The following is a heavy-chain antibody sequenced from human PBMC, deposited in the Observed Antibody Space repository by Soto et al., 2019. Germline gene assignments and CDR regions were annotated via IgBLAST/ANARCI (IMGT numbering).Heavy chain of an antibody. V-gene: IGHV1-8*01. Sequence: XSVKXSCKASGYTFTSYEINWVRQATGQGLEWMGWMXPNSGXTGYAQKFQGXXTMTRNTXXSTDYMELSSLRSEDTAVYYCARGIYYGASLDPWGQGTLVTVSS. CDR1: GYTFTSYE. CDR3: ARGIYYGASLDP. D-gene: IGHD3-10*01. J-gene: IGHJ5*02. CDR2: MXPNSGXT.